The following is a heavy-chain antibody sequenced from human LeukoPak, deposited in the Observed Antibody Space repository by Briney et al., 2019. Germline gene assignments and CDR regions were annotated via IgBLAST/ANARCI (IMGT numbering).Heavy chain of an antibody. V-gene: IGHV1-69*13. Sequence: ASVKVSCKASGGTFSSYAISWVRQAPGQGLEWMGGIIPIFGTANYAQKFQGRVTITADESTSTAYMELSSLRSEDTAVYYCARDLFGDYYDSSGYDYYFDYWGQGTLVTVSS. D-gene: IGHD3-22*01. CDR1: GGTFSSYA. CDR2: IIPIFGTA. CDR3: ARDLFGDYYDSSGYDYYFDY. J-gene: IGHJ4*02.